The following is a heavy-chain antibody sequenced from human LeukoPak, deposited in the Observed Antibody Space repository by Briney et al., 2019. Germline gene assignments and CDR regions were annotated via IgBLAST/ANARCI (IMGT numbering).Heavy chain of an antibody. CDR2: IYYSGST. Sequence: PSQTLSLTCTVSGGSVSSGSYYWSWIRQPPGKGLEWIGYIYYSGSTNYNPSLKSRVTISVDTSKNQFSLKLSSVTAADTAVYYCARVTVGASWFDYWGQGTLVTVSS. D-gene: IGHD1-26*01. V-gene: IGHV4-61*01. J-gene: IGHJ4*02. CDR3: ARVTVGASWFDY. CDR1: GGSVSSGSYY.